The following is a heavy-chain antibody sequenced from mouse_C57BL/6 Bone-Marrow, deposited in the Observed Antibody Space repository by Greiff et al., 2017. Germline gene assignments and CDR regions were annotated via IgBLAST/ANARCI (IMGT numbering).Heavy chain of an antibody. Sequence: EVQLQQSGPELVKPGASVKISCKASGYTFTDYYMNWVKQSHGKSLEWIGDINPNNGGTSYNQKFKGQATLTVDKSSSTAYMELRSLTSEDSAVXDCASSHYYGSRYVAWFAYWGQGTLLTVSA. CDR1: GYTFTDYY. D-gene: IGHD1-1*01. V-gene: IGHV1-26*01. J-gene: IGHJ3*01. CDR3: ASSHYYGSRYVAWFAY. CDR2: INPNNGGT.